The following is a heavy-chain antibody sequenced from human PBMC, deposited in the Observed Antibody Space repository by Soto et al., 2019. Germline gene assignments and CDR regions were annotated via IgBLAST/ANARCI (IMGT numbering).Heavy chain of an antibody. CDR1: GFTFSNFG. V-gene: IGHV3-30*18. CDR2: ISDDGRIQ. CDR3: AKSRVTYYYYYGLDV. J-gene: IGHJ6*01. D-gene: IGHD5-18*01. Sequence: QVQLVESGGGVVQPGRSLRLSCAASGFTFSNFGMHWVRQAPGQGLEWVALISDDGRIQNYADSVKGRFAISRDNSKNTLYVQMNSLRPEDTAVYYCAKSRVTYYYYYGLDVWGQGTTVTVSS.